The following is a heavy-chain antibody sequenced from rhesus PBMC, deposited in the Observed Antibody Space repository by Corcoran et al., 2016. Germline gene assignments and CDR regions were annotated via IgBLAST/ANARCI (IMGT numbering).Heavy chain of an antibody. V-gene: IGHV4-80*01. CDR2: INGNSLRI. Sequence: QVQLQESGPGLVKPSETLSLTCAVSGASISSYWWNWIRQPPGKGLEWIGEINGNSLRINSNPPPKSGVTVSQDACKMQCSLRLSCVTAADPAVYYCASSKFWGDYSPNFYWYFDIWGPGTPITISS. D-gene: IGHD3-34*01. J-gene: IGHJ2*01. CDR3: ASSKFWGDYSPNFYWYFDI. CDR1: GASISSYW.